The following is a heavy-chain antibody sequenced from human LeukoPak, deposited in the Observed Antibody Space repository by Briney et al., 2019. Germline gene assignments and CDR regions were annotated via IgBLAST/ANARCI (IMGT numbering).Heavy chain of an antibody. J-gene: IGHJ4*02. D-gene: IGHD2-2*01. V-gene: IGHV4-39*01. Sequence: PSETLSLTCTVSGGSISSSSYYWGWIRQPPGKGLEWIGSIYYSGSTYYNPSLKSRVTISLDTSKNQFSLKLSSVTAADTAVYYCARHCSSTSCYEGSFGYWGQGTLVTVSS. CDR2: IYYSGST. CDR3: ARHCSSTSCYEGSFGY. CDR1: GGSISSSSYY.